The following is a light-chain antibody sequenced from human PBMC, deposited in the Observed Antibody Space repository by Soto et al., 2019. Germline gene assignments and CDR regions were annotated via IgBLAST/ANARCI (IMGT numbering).Light chain of an antibody. CDR3: QQYDSSRT. J-gene: IGKJ1*01. CDR1: QSVDSRF. CDR2: GAS. Sequence: EIVLTQSPGTLSLSPGERVTLSCRASQSVDSRFLAWYQQKPGQAPRLLVYGASIRATGIPDRFSGSGSGKDFTLSIRRLEPEDFAVYYCQQYDSSRTFGQGTKVEMK. V-gene: IGKV3-20*01.